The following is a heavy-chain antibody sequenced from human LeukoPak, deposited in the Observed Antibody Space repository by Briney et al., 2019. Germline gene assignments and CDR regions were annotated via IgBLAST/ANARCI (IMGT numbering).Heavy chain of an antibody. CDR1: GFTFSSYS. V-gene: IGHV3-21*01. J-gene: IGHJ5*02. CDR3: ARAQADYYGSGSHAHWFDP. D-gene: IGHD3-10*01. Sequence: GGSLRLSCAASGFTFSSYSMNWVRQAPGKGLEWVSSISSSSSYIYYADSVKGRFTISRDNAKNSLYLQMNSLRAEDTAVYYCARAQADYYGSGSHAHWFDPWGQGTLVTVSS. CDR2: ISSSSSYI.